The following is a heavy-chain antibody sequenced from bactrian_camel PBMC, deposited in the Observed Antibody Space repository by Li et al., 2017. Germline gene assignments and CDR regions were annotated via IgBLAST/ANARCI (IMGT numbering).Heavy chain of an antibody. J-gene: IGHJ4*01. CDR1: GATAGRHC. Sequence: VQLVESGGDSVRTGGSLRLSCAASGATAGRHCMAWFRQVPGKQREWVPTIRSDGSKSYLDSVKGRFTISTDKAKDTVYLQMNSLKPEDTAMYSCLRSALGRCAGVFGQGTQVTVS. V-gene: IGHV3S53*01. CDR2: IRSDGSK. D-gene: IGHD5*01.